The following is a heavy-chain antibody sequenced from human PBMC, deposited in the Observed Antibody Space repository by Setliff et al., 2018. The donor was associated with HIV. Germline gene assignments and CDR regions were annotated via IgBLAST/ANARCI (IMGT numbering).Heavy chain of an antibody. CDR2: INPNNGGT. V-gene: IGHV1-2*06. CDR1: GFLVPGYN. J-gene: IGHJ3*01. CDR3: VRPRVFDSFDV. Sequence: ASVKVSCTALGFLVPGYNVHWVRQAPGHVPEWLGRINPNNGGTNYAQKFQGRVTMSLDTSTSTVYLELKALTSDDTAVYYCVRPRVFDSFDVWGPGTMVTVSS.